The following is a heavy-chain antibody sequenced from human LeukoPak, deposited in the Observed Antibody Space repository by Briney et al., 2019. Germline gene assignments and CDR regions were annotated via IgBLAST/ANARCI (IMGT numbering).Heavy chain of an antibody. CDR2: ISAYNGNT. CDR3: ARSRSGWFRELFSYYYGMDV. V-gene: IGHV1-18*01. Sequence: ASVKVSCKASGYTFTSYGISWVRQAPGQGLEWMGWISAYNGNTNYAQKLQGRVTMTTDTSTSTAYMELRSLRSDDTAVYYCARSRSGWFRELFSYYYGMDVWGQGTTVTVSS. J-gene: IGHJ6*02. D-gene: IGHD3-10*01. CDR1: GYTFTSYG.